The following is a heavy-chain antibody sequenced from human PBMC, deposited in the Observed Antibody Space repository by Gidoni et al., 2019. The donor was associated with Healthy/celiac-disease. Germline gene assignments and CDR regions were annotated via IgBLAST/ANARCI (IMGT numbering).Heavy chain of an antibody. V-gene: IGHV4-39*01. CDR2: IYYSGST. CDR3: ARSRGVTHSGNLDY. CDR1: GGSISSSSYY. J-gene: IGHJ4*02. Sequence: QLQLQASGPGLVKPSETLSLTCTVSGGSISSSSYYWGWIRQPPGKGLEWIGSIYYSGSTYYNPSLKSRVTISVDTSKNQFSLKLSSVTAADTAVYYCARSRGVTHSGNLDYWGQGTLVTVSS. D-gene: IGHD2-21*02.